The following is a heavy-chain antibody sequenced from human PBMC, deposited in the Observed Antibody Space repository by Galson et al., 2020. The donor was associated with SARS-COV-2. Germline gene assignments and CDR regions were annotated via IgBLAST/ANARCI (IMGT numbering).Heavy chain of an antibody. CDR3: ARDPSAGQEDY. Sequence: GGSLRLSCAASGFTFSSYSMNWVRQAPGKGLEWVSSISSSSSYIYYADSVKGRFTISRDNAKNSLYLQMNSLRAEDTAVYYCARDPSAGQEDYWGQGTLVTVSS. D-gene: IGHD6-13*01. CDR2: ISSSSSYI. J-gene: IGHJ4*02. V-gene: IGHV3-21*01. CDR1: GFTFSSYS.